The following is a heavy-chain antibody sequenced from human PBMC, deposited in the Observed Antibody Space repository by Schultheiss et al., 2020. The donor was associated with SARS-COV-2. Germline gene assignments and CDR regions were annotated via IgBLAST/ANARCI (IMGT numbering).Heavy chain of an antibody. D-gene: IGHD3-10*01. CDR2: ISSSSSYI. V-gene: IGHV3-21*01. CDR3: AGVRGNYGSGKIDFGMDF. Sequence: GGSLRLSCAASGFTFSSYSMNWVRQAPGKGLEWVSSISSSSSYIYYADSVKGRFTISRDNAKNSLYLQMNSLRAEDTAVYYCAGVRGNYGSGKIDFGMDFWGQGTTVTVSS. CDR1: GFTFSSYS. J-gene: IGHJ6*02.